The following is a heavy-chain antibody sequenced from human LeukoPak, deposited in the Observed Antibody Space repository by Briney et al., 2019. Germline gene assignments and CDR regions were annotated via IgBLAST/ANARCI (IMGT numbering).Heavy chain of an antibody. CDR2: IYSGGST. Sequence: GGSLRLSCAASGFTVSSNYMSWVRQAPGKGLEWVSVIYSGGSTYYADSVKGRFTISRDNSKNTLYLEMNSLRAEDTAVYYCARDRGYSGYEVFDYWGQGTLVTVSS. V-gene: IGHV3-66*01. CDR3: ARDRGYSGYEVFDY. J-gene: IGHJ4*02. D-gene: IGHD5-12*01. CDR1: GFTVSSNY.